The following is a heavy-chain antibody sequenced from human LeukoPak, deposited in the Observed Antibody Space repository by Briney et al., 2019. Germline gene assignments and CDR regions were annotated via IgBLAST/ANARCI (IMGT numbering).Heavy chain of an antibody. CDR2: IYPGDPDT. D-gene: IGHD3-16*01. CDR1: GYSFTSYW. J-gene: IGHJ5*02. V-gene: IGHV5-51*01. Sequence: GESLKISCKGSGYSFTSYWIGWVRQMPGKGLGWMGIIYPGDPDTRYSPSFQGQVTISADKSTSTAYLQWSSLKASDTAMYYCARTGGAVRNWFDPWGQGTLVTVSS. CDR3: ARTGGAVRNWFDP.